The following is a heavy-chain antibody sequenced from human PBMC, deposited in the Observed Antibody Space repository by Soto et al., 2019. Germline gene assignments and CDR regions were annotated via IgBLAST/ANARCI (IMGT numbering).Heavy chain of an antibody. V-gene: IGHV3-21*01. Sequence: GGSLRLSCAASGFTFSSYSMNWVRKDPGKGLEWVSSISSSSSYIYYADSVKGRFTISRDNAKNSLYLQMNSLRAEDTAVYYCASYRPYSSSSEVYFQHWGQGTLVTVSS. D-gene: IGHD6-6*01. CDR2: ISSSSSYI. J-gene: IGHJ1*01. CDR1: GFTFSSYS. CDR3: ASYRPYSSSSEVYFQH.